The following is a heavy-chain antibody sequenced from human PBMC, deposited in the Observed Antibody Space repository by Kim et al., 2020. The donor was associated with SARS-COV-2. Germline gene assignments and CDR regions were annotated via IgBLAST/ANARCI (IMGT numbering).Heavy chain of an antibody. D-gene: IGHD3-9*01. V-gene: IGHV4-59*01. CDR3: ARDISTDYGMDV. J-gene: IGHJ6*02. CDR2: IYYSGST. Sequence: SETLSLTCTVSGGSISSYYWSWIRQPPGKGLEWIGYIYYSGSTNYNPSLKSRVTISVDTSKNQFSLKLSSVTAADTAVYYCARDISTDYGMDVWGQGTTVTFSS. CDR1: GGSISSYY.